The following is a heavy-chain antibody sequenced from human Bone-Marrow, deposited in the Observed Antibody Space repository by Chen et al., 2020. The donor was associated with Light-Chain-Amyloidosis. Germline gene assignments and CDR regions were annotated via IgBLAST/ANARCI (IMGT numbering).Heavy chain of an antibody. V-gene: IGHV5-51*01. CDR2: IYPDDSDA. D-gene: IGHD5-12*01. Sequence: ILGKGSGYTSPNYWIGWVRQMPGKGLEWMGVIYPDDSDARYSPSFEGQVTISADKSITTAYLQWRSLKASDTAMYYCARRRDGYNFDYWGQGTLVTVSS. J-gene: IGHJ4*02. CDR1: GYTSPNYW. CDR3: ARRRDGYNFDY.